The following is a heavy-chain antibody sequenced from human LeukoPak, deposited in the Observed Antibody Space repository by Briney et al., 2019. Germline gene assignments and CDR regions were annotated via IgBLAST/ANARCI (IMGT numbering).Heavy chain of an antibody. J-gene: IGHJ6*03. Sequence: ASVKVSCKASGYTFTGYYMHWVRQAPGQGLEWMGWINPNSGGTSYAQKFQGRVTMTRDTSISTAYMELSRLRSDDTAVYYCARHTSSSTWNYYYYMDVWGKGTTVTVSS. V-gene: IGHV1-2*02. CDR2: INPNSGGT. CDR1: GYTFTGYY. CDR3: ARHTSSSTWNYYYYMDV. D-gene: IGHD6-13*01.